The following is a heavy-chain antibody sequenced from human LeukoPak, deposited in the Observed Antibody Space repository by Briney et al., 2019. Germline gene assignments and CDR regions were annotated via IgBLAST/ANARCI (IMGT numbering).Heavy chain of an antibody. Sequence: ASVKVSCKASGGTFSSYAISWVRQAPGQGLEWMGWISAHSGNTNYAEKFQGRVTMTTDTSTSTAYLELRSLRSDDTAVYYCAAVAFGTNYFDFWGQGTLVTVSS. CDR3: AAVAFGTNYFDF. J-gene: IGHJ4*02. V-gene: IGHV1-18*01. CDR2: ISAHSGNT. CDR1: GGTFSSYA. D-gene: IGHD2-8*01.